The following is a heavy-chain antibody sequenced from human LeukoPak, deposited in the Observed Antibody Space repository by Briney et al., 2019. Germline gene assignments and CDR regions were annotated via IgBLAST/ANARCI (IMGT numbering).Heavy chain of an antibody. Sequence: GGSLRLSCAASGFSFSSYGISWVRQAPGKGLEWVSGINWNGGSTGYADSVKGRFTISRDNSKNTLYLQMNSLRAEDTAVYYCAKDQATVTTLTFDYWGQGTLVTVSS. D-gene: IGHD4-17*01. V-gene: IGHV3-23*01. CDR2: INWNGGST. J-gene: IGHJ4*02. CDR1: GFSFSSYG. CDR3: AKDQATVTTLTFDY.